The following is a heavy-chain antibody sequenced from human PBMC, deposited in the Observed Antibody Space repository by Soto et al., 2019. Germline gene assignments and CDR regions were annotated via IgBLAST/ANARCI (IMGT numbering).Heavy chain of an antibody. V-gene: IGHV1-2*04. J-gene: IGHJ3*02. CDR3: ARGGYCSGGSCYGSHHAFDI. Sequence: ASVKVSCKASGYTFTGYYMHWVRQAPGQGLEWMGWINPNSGGTNYAQKFQGWVTMTRDTSISTAYMELSRLRSDDTAVYYCARGGYCSGGSCYGSHHAFDIWGQGTMVTVSS. CDR1: GYTFTGYY. CDR2: INPNSGGT. D-gene: IGHD2-15*01.